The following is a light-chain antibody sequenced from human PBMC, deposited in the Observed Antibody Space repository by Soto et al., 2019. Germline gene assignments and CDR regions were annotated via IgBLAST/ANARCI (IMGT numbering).Light chain of an antibody. CDR1: QGISSY. CDR3: QQLDNYPRT. J-gene: IGKJ1*01. CDR2: VAS. V-gene: IGKV1-9*01. Sequence: DIQLTQSPSFLSASVGDRVTITCRASQGISSYLAWYQQKPGKDPKLLIYVASTLQSGVPSRFSGSGSGTEFNLTISSLQTEDFATYYCQQLDNYPRTFGQGTKLDIK.